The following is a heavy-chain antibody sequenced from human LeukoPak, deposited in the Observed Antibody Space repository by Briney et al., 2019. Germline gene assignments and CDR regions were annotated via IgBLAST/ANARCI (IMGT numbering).Heavy chain of an antibody. V-gene: IGHV3-9*01. D-gene: IGHD3-22*01. J-gene: IGHJ4*02. CDR3: AKDFGYDSIGYFDY. Sequence: GRSLRLSCAASGFTFDDYAMPWVRQAPGKGLEWVSGISWNSGSIGYADSVKGRFTISRDNAKNSLYLQMNSLRAEDTALYYCAKDFGYDSIGYFDYWGQGTLVTVSS. CDR1: GFTFDDYA. CDR2: ISWNSGSI.